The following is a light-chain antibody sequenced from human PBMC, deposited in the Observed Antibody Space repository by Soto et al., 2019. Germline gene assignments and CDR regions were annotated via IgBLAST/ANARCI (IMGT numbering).Light chain of an antibody. CDR3: QSYDLSLRNYV. V-gene: IGLV1-40*01. CDR1: TSNIGAPYD. Sequence: QDVVTQPPSVYGAPGQRVSISCTRSTSNIGAPYDVHWYQHLPGTAPKLLIYGDNNRPSGVPDRFSGSKSGTSASLAIIRLQAEDEGDYYCQSYDLSLRNYVFGSGTKVTV. J-gene: IGLJ1*01. CDR2: GDN.